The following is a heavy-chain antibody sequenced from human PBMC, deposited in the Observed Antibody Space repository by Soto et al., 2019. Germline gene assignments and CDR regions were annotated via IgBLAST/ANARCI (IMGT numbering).Heavy chain of an antibody. V-gene: IGHV4-61*01. J-gene: IGHJ5*02. CDR3: ARVNTIVLMVYAINWFDP. CDR2: IYYSGST. CDR1: GGSVGSGSYY. Sequence: SETLSLTCTVSGGSVGSGSYYWSWIRQPPGKGLEWIGYIYYSGSTNYNPSLKSRVTISVDTSKNQFSLKLSSVTAADTAVYYCARVNTIVLMVYAINWFDPWGQGTLGTVSS. D-gene: IGHD2-8*01.